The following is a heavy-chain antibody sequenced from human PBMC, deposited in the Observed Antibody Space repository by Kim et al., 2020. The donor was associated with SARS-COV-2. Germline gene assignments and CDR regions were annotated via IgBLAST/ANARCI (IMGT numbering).Heavy chain of an antibody. Sequence: SLKSRVTISVDTSKNQFSLKLTSVTAADTAVYYCARGIRYSGSYYYYFDYWGQGTLVTVSS. V-gene: IGHV4-30-2*05. J-gene: IGHJ4*02. CDR3: ARGIRYSGSYYYYFDY. D-gene: IGHD1-26*01.